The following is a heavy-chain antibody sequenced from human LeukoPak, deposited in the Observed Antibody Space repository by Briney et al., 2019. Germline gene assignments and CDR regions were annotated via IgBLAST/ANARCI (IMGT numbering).Heavy chain of an antibody. J-gene: IGHJ4*02. CDR1: GGSISSGAYS. V-gene: IGHV4-31*03. D-gene: IGHD5-24*01. Sequence: PSETLSLTCTVSGGSISSGAYSWSWIRQHPGKGLEWIGYIYYSGSSYYNPSLRSRVTISVDTSKNHFSLKLSSVTAADTAVYYCARNRDGYNSFDYWGQGTLVTVSS. CDR2: IYYSGSS. CDR3: ARNRDGYNSFDY.